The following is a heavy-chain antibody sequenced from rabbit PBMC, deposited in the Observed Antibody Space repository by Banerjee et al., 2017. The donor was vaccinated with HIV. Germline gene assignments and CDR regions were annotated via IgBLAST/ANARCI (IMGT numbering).Heavy chain of an antibody. D-gene: IGHD1-1*01. Sequence: QEQLVESGGDLVKPGGSLTLTCTASGFDFSGSYWICWVRQAPGKGLEWIACINAGSANSTCYATWAKGRFTISKTSSTTVTLQMTSLTAADTATYFCASGYSDVYFNLWGQGTLVTVS. V-gene: IGHV1S45*01. CDR1: GFDFSGSYW. CDR3: ASGYSDVYFNL. J-gene: IGHJ4*01. CDR2: INAGSANST.